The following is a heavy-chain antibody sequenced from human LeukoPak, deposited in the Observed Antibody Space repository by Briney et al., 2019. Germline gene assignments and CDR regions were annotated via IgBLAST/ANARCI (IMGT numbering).Heavy chain of an antibody. CDR1: GITFSSYS. D-gene: IGHD3-16*01. J-gene: IGHJ4*02. Sequence: AGGSLRLSCVASGITFSSYSMNWVRQAPGEGLEWVSYISSFSGTINYADSVKGRFTISRDNAKNSLYLQMNSLRAEDTAVYYCARDQGGVGYWGQGTLVTVSS. V-gene: IGHV3-48*01. CDR3: ARDQGGVGY. CDR2: ISSFSGTI.